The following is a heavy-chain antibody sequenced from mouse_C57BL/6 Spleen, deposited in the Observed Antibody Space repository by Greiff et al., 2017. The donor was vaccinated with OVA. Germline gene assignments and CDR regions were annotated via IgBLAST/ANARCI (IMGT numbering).Heavy chain of an antibody. D-gene: IGHD1-1*01. CDR1: GFSLTSYG. CDR2: LWRGGST. J-gene: IGHJ1*03. V-gene: IGHV2-5*01. Sequence: VKLQESGPGLVQPSQSLSITCTVSGFSLTSYGVHWVRQSPGTGLEWLGVLWRGGSTDYNAAFMSRLSITKDNSKSQVFFTMNSLQADDTAIYYCAKNSGYGSSYDWYFDVWGTGTTVTVSS. CDR3: AKNSGYGSSYDWYFDV.